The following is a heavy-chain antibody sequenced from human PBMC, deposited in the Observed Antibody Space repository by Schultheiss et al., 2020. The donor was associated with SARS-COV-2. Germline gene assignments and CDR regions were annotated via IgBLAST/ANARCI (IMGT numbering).Heavy chain of an antibody. V-gene: IGHV3-30-3*01. CDR3: ARREYCSSTSCYAPTWYYGMDV. D-gene: IGHD2-2*01. CDR1: GFTFSNAW. J-gene: IGHJ6*02. CDR2: ISYDGSNK. Sequence: GGSLRLSCAASGFTFSNAWMNWVRQAPGKGLEWVAVISYDGSNKYYADSVKGRFTISRDNSKNTLYLQMNSLRAEDTAVYYCARREYCSSTSCYAPTWYYGMDVWGQGTTVTVSS.